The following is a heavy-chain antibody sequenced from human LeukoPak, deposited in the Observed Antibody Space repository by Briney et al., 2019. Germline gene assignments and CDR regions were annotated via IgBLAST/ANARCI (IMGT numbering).Heavy chain of an antibody. J-gene: IGHJ4*02. CDR1: GYSFTTYW. CDR3: ARGYSSSWAFDY. Sequence: GESLKISCKVSGYSFTTYWIGWVRQMPGKGLEWMGIIYPSDSDTRYNPSFQGQVTISADKSISTAYLQLSRLEASDTAIYYCARGYSSSWAFDYWGQGTLVTVSS. CDR2: IYPSDSDT. D-gene: IGHD6-13*01. V-gene: IGHV5-51*01.